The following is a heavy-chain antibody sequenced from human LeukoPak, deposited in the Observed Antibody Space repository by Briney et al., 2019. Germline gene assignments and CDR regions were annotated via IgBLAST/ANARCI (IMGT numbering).Heavy chain of an antibody. CDR1: SYTFTGYY. CDR2: INPNSGGT. CDR3: AREEGYCSSTTCSAPFDY. D-gene: IGHD2-2*01. J-gene: IGHJ4*02. Sequence: GASVKVSCKASSYTFTGYYMHWVRQAPGQGLEWMGWINPNSGGTNYAQKFQGRVTMTRDTSISTAYMELSRLRSDDTAVYYCAREEGYCSSTTCSAPFDYWGQGTLVTVSS. V-gene: IGHV1-2*02.